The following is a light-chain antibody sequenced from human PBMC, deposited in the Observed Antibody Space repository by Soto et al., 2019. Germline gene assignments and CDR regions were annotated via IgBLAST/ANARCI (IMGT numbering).Light chain of an antibody. CDR1: SSSIGSNS. Sequence: QSVLTQPPSASGTPGQRVTISCSGSSSSIGSNSVNWYQQLPRTAPKVLIYTNSQRPSGVPDRFSGSKSGTSASLAISWPQPEDEADYYCAAWDGSLNVYVFGTGTKLTVL. J-gene: IGLJ1*01. CDR2: TNS. CDR3: AAWDGSLNVYV. V-gene: IGLV1-44*01.